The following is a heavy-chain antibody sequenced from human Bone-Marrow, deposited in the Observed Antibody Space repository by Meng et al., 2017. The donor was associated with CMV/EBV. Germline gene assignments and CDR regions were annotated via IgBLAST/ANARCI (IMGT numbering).Heavy chain of an antibody. CDR3: AKDPTAGYCSSTSCNGDYFDY. CDR1: GFTFSDYY. Sequence: GESLKISCAASGFTFSDYYMIWIRQAPGKGLEWVSYISSSGKIIYYADSVKGRFTISRDNAKNSLYLQMNSLRAEDTAVYYCAKDPTAGYCSSTSCNGDYFDYWGQGTLVTVSS. V-gene: IGHV3-11*04. D-gene: IGHD2-2*03. CDR2: ISSSGKII. J-gene: IGHJ4*02.